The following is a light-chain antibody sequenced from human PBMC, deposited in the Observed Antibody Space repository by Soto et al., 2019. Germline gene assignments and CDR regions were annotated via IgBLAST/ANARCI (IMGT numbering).Light chain of an antibody. V-gene: IGKV1-27*01. CDR2: GAS. J-gene: IGKJ4*01. Sequence: DIQMTQSPSSLTASIGDRVTISCRASQGFSNSLAWYQQKPGKVPTLLIYGASILQSGVPSRFSGSGSGTEFTLTISCLQPEDVATYFCQKYDRAPITFGGGTKVEIK. CDR1: QGFSNS. CDR3: QKYDRAPIT.